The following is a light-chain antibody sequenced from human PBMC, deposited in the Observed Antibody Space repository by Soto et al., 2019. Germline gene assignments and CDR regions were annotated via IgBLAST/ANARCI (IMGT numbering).Light chain of an antibody. CDR1: QSVANY. Sequence: EIVMTQSPATLSLSPGERATLSCRASQSVANYLAWYQQKPGQAPRLLIYDASSRAAGVPARFSGSGSGTDFTLTISSLEPEDFAVYYCQQYNSYSRTFGQGTKVEIK. V-gene: IGKV3-11*01. CDR3: QQYNSYSRT. J-gene: IGKJ1*01. CDR2: DAS.